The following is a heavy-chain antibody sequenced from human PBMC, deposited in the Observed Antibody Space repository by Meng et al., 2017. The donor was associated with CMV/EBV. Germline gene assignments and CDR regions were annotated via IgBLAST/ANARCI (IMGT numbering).Heavy chain of an antibody. J-gene: IGHJ4*02. CDR3: ARVTSRVAGAFDY. CDR2: IYYSGGT. V-gene: IGHV4-30-4*08. D-gene: IGHD1-14*01. Sequence: QVQLQEAGPGLVKPSQSPALTCTVSGGAISSGDYYWGWIRQPPGKGLEWIGYIYYSGGTYYNPSLKSRVTISVDTSKNQFYLKLSSVTAADTAVYYCARVTSRVAGAFDYWGQGTLVTVSS. CDR1: GGAISSGDYY.